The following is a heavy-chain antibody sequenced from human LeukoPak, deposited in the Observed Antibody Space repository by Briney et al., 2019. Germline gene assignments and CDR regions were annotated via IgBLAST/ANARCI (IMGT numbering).Heavy chain of an antibody. CDR1: GFTFSSYG. CDR3: AKDTGPLYYPIFGVVIPDDY. V-gene: IGHV3-30*02. J-gene: IGHJ4*02. CDR2: IRYDGSNK. Sequence: GGSLRLSCAASGFTFSSYGMHWVRQAPGKGLEWVAFIRYDGSNKYYADSVKGRFTISRDNSKNTLYLQMNSLRAEDTAVYYCAKDTGPLYYPIFGVVIPDDYWGQGTLVTVSS. D-gene: IGHD3-3*02.